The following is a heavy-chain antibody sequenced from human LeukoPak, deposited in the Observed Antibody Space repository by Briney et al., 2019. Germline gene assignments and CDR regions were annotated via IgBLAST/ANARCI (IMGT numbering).Heavy chain of an antibody. CDR3: ARAPSPIVATALFDY. D-gene: IGHD5-12*01. CDR1: GYTFTKYA. CDR2: INAGNGET. J-gene: IGHJ4*02. Sequence: GGSVTVSCKASGYTFTKYAMHWVGQAPGQRVEGMGWINAGNGETKNSQKSQGRVTITRDTSASTAYMELSSLRSEDTAVYYCARAPSPIVATALFDYWGQGTLVTVSS. V-gene: IGHV1-3*01.